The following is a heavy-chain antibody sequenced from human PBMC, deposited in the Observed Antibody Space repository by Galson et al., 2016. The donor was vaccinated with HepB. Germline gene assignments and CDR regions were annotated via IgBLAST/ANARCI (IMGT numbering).Heavy chain of an antibody. Sequence: SLRLSCAASGFPFSSFGMHWVRQAPGKGLEWVSGISGSGGRTSYADAVKGRFTISRDNSKNTLYLQTNSLRAEDTAVYYCAKDAFYYALGSSTHWGQGILVTVSS. J-gene: IGHJ4*02. CDR3: AKDAFYYALGSSTH. V-gene: IGHV3-23*01. D-gene: IGHD3-10*01. CDR1: GFPFSSFG. CDR2: ISGSGGRT.